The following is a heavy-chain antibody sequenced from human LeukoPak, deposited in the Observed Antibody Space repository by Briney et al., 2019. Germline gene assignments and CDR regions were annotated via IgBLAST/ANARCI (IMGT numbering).Heavy chain of an antibody. V-gene: IGHV1-18*01. CDR1: GYTFSRYA. D-gene: IGHD3-10*01. Sequence: GVSVKVSCKASGYTFSRYAISWVRQAPGQGLEWMGWISGYNGYTKNAQKFQGRVTMTTDTSTSTAYMELRSLRSDDTAVYYCARDYMVRGVISYFDYWGQGTLVTVSS. CDR3: ARDYMVRGVISYFDY. J-gene: IGHJ4*02. CDR2: ISGYNGYT.